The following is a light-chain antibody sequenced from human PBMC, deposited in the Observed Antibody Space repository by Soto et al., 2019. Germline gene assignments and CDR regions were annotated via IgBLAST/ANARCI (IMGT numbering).Light chain of an antibody. V-gene: IGLV2-14*01. CDR3: RSYTGGSTYV. Sequence: QSVLTQPASVSGSPGQSITISCTGTSSDIGGYKYVSWYQQHPGKAPKLMIYDVSNRPSGVSNRFSGSKSGNTATLTISGLQGEDEAEYYCRSYTGGSTYVFGTGTKVTVL. CDR1: SSDIGGYKY. J-gene: IGLJ1*01. CDR2: DVS.